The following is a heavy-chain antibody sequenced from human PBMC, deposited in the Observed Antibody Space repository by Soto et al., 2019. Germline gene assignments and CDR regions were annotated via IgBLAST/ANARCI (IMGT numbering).Heavy chain of an antibody. J-gene: IGHJ6*02. CDR1: GGPISSYY. V-gene: IGHV4-59*01. Sequence: SETLSLTCTVSGGPISSYYWSWNRQPPGTGLEWIGYIYYSGSTNYHPPLKRRVTIPVDTSKNQFPLKLSSVTAADTAVYYCARGGGARGGYYYYYGMDVWGQGTTVTVSS. CDR3: ARGGGARGGYYYYYGMDV. CDR2: IYYSGST. D-gene: IGHD3-10*01.